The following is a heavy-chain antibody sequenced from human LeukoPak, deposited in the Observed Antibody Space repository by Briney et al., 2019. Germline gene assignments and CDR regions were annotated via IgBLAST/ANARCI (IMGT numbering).Heavy chain of an antibody. J-gene: IGHJ4*02. CDR1: GGTFSSYA. CDR3: ASVIYSSGWYPTFDY. V-gene: IGHV1-69*01. D-gene: IGHD6-19*01. Sequence: ASVKVSCKASGGTFSSYAISWVRQAPGQGLEWMGGIIPIFGTANYAQKFQGRVTITADESTSTAYTELSSLRSEDTAVYYCASVIYSSGWYPTFDYWGQGTLITVSS. CDR2: IIPIFGTA.